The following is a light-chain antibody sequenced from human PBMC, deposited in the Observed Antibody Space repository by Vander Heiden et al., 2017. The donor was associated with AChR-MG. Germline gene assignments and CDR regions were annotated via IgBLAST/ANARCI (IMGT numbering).Light chain of an antibody. CDR3: QQSDNTPLT. CDR2: GAS. V-gene: IGKV1-39*01. Sequence: DIQLTQSPSSLSASVGDRVTITCRASQSISTYLNWYQQKPGKAPNVLIHGASRLQSGVPSRFSGSGSGTDFSLTITTLQPEDFATYYCQQSDNTPLTFGGGTKVEI. CDR1: QSISTY. J-gene: IGKJ4*01.